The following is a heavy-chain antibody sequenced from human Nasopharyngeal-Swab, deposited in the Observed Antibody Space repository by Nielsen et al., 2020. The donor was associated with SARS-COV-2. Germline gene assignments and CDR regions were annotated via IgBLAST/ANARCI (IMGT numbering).Heavy chain of an antibody. Sequence: ASVKVSCKASGGNLNYPITWVRQAPGQGLEWMGWISGYGDKTDYAQKVQGRITMTTDRSTSTAYMELRSLRSDDTAVYYCAREWQSGPAAGNWFDPWGQGTLVTVSS. V-gene: IGHV1-18*01. CDR1: GGNLNYP. CDR3: AREWQSGPAAGNWFDP. J-gene: IGHJ5*02. D-gene: IGHD2-2*01. CDR2: ISGYGDKT.